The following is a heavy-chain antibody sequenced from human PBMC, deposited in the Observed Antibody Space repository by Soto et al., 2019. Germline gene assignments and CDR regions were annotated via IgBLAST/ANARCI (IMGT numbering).Heavy chain of an antibody. CDR2: LYNSGST. J-gene: IGHJ6*02. D-gene: IGHD6-19*01. CDR3: ARMYNSGFYRPEGDYYFYGMDV. V-gene: IGHV4-4*07. Sequence: SETLSLTCTVSGDSISDYYWIWIRHPAGKRLEWIGRLYNSGSTKSNPSLKSRVTISADTSRNQSSRSLSSVTDADTDIYYCARMYNSGFYRPEGDYYFYGMDVWGQGTTVTVSS. CDR1: GDSISDYY.